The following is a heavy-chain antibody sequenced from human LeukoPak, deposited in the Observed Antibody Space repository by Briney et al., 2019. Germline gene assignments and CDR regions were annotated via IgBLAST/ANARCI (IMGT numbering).Heavy chain of an antibody. CDR3: AKPLTWIQLWLRSY. V-gene: IGHV3-23*01. J-gene: IGHJ4*02. Sequence: GGSLRLSCAASGFTFSTYAMNWVRQAPGKGLEWVSGISGSGGTTYYADSVQGRFTISRDNSKKTVFLQMNSLRAEDTAVYYCAKPLTWIQLWLRSYWGQGTLVTVSS. D-gene: IGHD5-18*01. CDR2: ISGSGGTT. CDR1: GFTFSTYA.